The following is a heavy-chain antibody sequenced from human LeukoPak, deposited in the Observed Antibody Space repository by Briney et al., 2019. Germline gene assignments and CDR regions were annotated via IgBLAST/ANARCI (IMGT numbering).Heavy chain of an antibody. V-gene: IGHV1-18*04. CDR3: ARIGTAGITMVRGVIIDPDY. CDR2: ISAYNGNT. D-gene: IGHD3-10*01. CDR1: GYTFTSYG. Sequence: ASVKVSCKASGYTFTSYGISWVRQAPGQGLEWMRWISAYNGNTNYAQKLQGRVTMTTDTSTSTAYMELRSLRSDDTAVYYCARIGTAGITMVRGVIIDPDYWGQGTLVTVSS. J-gene: IGHJ4*02.